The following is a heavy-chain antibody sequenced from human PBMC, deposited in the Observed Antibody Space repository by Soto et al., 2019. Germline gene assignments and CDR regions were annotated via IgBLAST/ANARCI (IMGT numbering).Heavy chain of an antibody. J-gene: IGHJ4*02. V-gene: IGHV4-39*01. Sequence: SETLSLTCTVSGGSISSNRYYWGWIRQPPGKGLEWIGSIYYSGSTYYNPSLKSRVTMSVDTSKNQFSLKLSSVTAADTAVYYCASSYYFGSEVYFDYWGQGTLVTVSS. CDR3: ASSYYFGSEVYFDY. CDR2: IYYSGST. CDR1: GGSISSNRYY. D-gene: IGHD3-10*01.